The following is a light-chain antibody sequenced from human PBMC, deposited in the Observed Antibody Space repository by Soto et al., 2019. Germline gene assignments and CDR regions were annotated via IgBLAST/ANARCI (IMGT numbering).Light chain of an antibody. CDR2: GAS. J-gene: IGKJ3*01. CDR3: QLYDGSLFT. V-gene: IGKV3-20*01. Sequence: EIVLTQSPDTLFLSPGERATLSCRTTQSISSSLVAWYQQKPGQPPRPLIHGASSRATGIPDRFSGRGSGTEFTLTISRLEPEDFAVYYCQLYDGSLFTFGPGTKVDIK. CDR1: QSISSSL.